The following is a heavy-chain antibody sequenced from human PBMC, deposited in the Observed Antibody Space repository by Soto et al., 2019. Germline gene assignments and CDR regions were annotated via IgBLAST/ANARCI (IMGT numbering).Heavy chain of an antibody. CDR1: GFTFSSYA. CDR2: ISGSGGGT. Sequence: EVQLLESGGGLVQPGGSLRLSCAASGFTFSSYAMSWVRQAPGKGLEWVSAISGSGGGTYYPDSVKGRFTVSRDNSKNTLYVQMNSLRAEDTAIYYCAKGDGSGSWFSNYWGQGILVTVSS. V-gene: IGHV3-23*01. D-gene: IGHD3-22*01. J-gene: IGHJ4*02. CDR3: AKGDGSGSWFSNY.